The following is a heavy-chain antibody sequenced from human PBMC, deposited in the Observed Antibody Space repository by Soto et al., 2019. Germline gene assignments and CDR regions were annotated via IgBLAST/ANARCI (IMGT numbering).Heavy chain of an antibody. V-gene: IGHV3-33*01. J-gene: IGHJ4*02. CDR2: IWYDGSNK. CDR1: GFTFSSYG. CDR3: ARDGVRTGSYYDY. D-gene: IGHD3-10*01. Sequence: QVQLVESGGGVVQPGRSLRLSCAASGFTFSSYGMHWVRQAPGKGLEWVAVIWYDGSNKYYADSVKGRFTISRDNSKNPLYLQMNSLRAEDTAVYYCARDGVRTGSYYDYWGQGTLVTVSS.